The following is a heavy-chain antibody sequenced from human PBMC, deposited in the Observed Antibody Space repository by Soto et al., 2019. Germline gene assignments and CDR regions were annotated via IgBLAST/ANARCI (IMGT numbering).Heavy chain of an antibody. J-gene: IGHJ5*02. CDR1: GFTFSRYW. V-gene: IGHV3-23*01. D-gene: IGHD1-20*01. Sequence: GGSLRLSCAASGFTFSRYWMTWVRQAPGKGLEWVTGISDNGGSTYYADSVKGRFTISRDNFRNTLFLQMNSLTVEDTAVYYCAQKDVIGTSSWFDRWGQGTLVTVSS. CDR2: ISDNGGST. CDR3: AQKDVIGTSSWFDR.